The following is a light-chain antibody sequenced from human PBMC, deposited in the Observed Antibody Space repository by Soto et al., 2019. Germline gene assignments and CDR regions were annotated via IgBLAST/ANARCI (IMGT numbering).Light chain of an antibody. V-gene: IGKV3-20*01. CDR2: GTS. J-gene: IGKJ5*01. CDR1: QSVPRSY. Sequence: EIVLTQSPGTLSLSPGDRATISCRASQSVPRSYLAWYQQKPGQAPRLLIYGTSSRATGNPDRFSGSGSGTDFTLTISRLEPEDFAVFYCQKDSSSITFGQGTRLEIK. CDR3: QKDSSSIT.